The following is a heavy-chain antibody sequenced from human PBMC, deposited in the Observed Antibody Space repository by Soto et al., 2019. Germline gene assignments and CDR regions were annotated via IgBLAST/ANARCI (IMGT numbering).Heavy chain of an antibody. Sequence: EVQLVESGGGLVQPGGSLRLSCAASGFSFTSYSMNWVRQAPGKGLEWVSFISTTSRTIYYADSVKGRFTVSRDNGQNSLFLQMNSLRDEDTAVYYCARALYSYSDFAIWGLGTRVTVSS. V-gene: IGHV3-48*02. CDR1: GFSFTSYS. J-gene: IGHJ3*02. CDR3: ARALYSYSDFAI. CDR2: ISTTSRTI. D-gene: IGHD5-18*01.